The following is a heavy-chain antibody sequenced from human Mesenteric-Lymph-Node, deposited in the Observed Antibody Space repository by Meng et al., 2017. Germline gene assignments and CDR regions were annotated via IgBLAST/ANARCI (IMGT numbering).Heavy chain of an antibody. Sequence: ASVKVSCKASGYTFTSYDINWVRQATGQGLEWMGWISTYNGNTNYAQKFQGRLTMTTDTSTSTTYMELRSLRSDDTAVYYCAREYAASAEFDYWGQGTLVTVSS. CDR2: ISTYNGNT. J-gene: IGHJ4*02. V-gene: IGHV1-18*01. CDR3: AREYAASAEFDY. D-gene: IGHD6-13*01. CDR1: GYTFTSYD.